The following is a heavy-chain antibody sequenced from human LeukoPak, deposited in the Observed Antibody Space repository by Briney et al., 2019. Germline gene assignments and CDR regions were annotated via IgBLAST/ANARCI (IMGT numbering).Heavy chain of an antibody. CDR1: GFTFSSYA. CDR3: ARGPVSSSGFFGY. Sequence: GGSLRLSCAASGFTFSSYAMSWVRQAPGKGLEWLSYFSSTTGIISYADSVKGRFTISRDNAKKSLYLQMNSLRAEDTAVYYCARGPVSSSGFFGYWGQGTLVTVSS. D-gene: IGHD6-19*01. CDR2: FSSTTGII. J-gene: IGHJ4*02. V-gene: IGHV3-48*04.